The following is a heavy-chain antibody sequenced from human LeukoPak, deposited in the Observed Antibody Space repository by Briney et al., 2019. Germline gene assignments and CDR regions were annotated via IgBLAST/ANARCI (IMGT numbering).Heavy chain of an antibody. CDR3: ARLTKGRYFDYIFAF. D-gene: IGHD3-9*01. CDR2: INFIGRT. J-gene: IGHJ4*02. Sequence: PSETLSLTCTVSGFSVSDPLSYWGWVRQPPGKGLEWIAEINFIGRTSYTSSLNSRVTMSVDTSKNQLSLKMNSLTAADTAVYFCARLTKGRYFDYIFAFWGQGILVTASS. V-gene: IGHV4-39*01. CDR1: GFSVSDPLSY.